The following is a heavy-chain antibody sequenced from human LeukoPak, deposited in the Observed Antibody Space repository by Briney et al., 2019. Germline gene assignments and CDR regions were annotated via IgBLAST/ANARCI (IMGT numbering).Heavy chain of an antibody. D-gene: IGHD1-1*01. CDR3: ARDDRYLRAFDI. V-gene: IGHV3-30*04. Sequence: HSGGSLRLSCAASGFTFSSYAMHWVRQAPGKGLEWVAVISYDGSNKYYADSVKGRFTISRDNSKNTLYLQMNSLRAEDTAVYYCARDDRYLRAFDIWGQGTMVTVSS. CDR2: ISYDGSNK. J-gene: IGHJ3*02. CDR1: GFTFSSYA.